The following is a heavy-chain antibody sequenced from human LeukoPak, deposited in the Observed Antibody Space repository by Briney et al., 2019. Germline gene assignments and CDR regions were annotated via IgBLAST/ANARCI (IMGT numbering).Heavy chain of an antibody. D-gene: IGHD3-3*01. J-gene: IGHJ6*03. Sequence: GGSLRLSCAASGFTFSSYWMSWVRQAPGKGLEWVANIKQDGSEKYYVDSVKGRFTISRDNAKNSLYLQMNSLRAEDTAVYYCARDQTPFGVVIVTYYYYYMDVWGKGTTVTVSS. CDR2: IKQDGSEK. CDR1: GFTFSSYW. V-gene: IGHV3-7*01. CDR3: ARDQTPFGVVIVTYYYYYMDV.